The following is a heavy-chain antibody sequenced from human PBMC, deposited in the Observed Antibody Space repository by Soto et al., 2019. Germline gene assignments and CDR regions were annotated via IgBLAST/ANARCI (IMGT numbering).Heavy chain of an antibody. J-gene: IGHJ4*01. CDR3: AADFYGSGCYYRGGDHGFEN. Sequence: PSDTLSLTCTVSGGSISSYYWSWIRQPPGKGLEWIGYIYYSGSTNYNPSLKSRVTISVDTSKNQFSLQLSSVTAAGTAVYYFAADFYGSGCYYRGGDHGFENWGQGTLVTVSS. CDR2: IYYSGST. D-gene: IGHD3-10*01. CDR1: GGSISSYY. V-gene: IGHV4-59*08.